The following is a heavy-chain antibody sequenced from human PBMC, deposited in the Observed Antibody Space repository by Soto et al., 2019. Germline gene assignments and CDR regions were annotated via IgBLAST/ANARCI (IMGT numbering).Heavy chain of an antibody. Sequence: SETLSLTCTVSGDSISTDYWSWIRQSPGKGLELIGFIYYGGSTNYNPSLKSRVTISVDTPRNQFSLKLSSVTAADTAVYYCAKNWNWGSLVHWGQGTLVTVSS. CDR2: IYYGGST. CDR3: AKNWNWGSLVH. CDR1: GDSISTDY. D-gene: IGHD7-27*01. V-gene: IGHV4-59*08. J-gene: IGHJ4*02.